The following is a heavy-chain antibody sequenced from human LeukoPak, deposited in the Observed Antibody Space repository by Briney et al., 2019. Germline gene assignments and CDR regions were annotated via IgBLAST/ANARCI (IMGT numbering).Heavy chain of an antibody. CDR2: INPKSGGT. J-gene: IGHJ4*02. D-gene: IGHD3-22*01. Sequence: ASVKVSCKASGYIFTDSYMHWVRQAPGQGLEWMGRINPKSGGTDYAQKFQGRVTMTEDTSTDTAYMELSSLRSEDTAVYYCATSKEYYYDSSGPPFDYWGQGTLVTVSS. CDR1: GYIFTDSY. V-gene: IGHV1-2*06. CDR3: ATSKEYYYDSSGPPFDY.